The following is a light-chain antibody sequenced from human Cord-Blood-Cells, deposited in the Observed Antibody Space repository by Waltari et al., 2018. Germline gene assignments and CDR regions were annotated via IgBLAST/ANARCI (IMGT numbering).Light chain of an antibody. Sequence: DIQMTPSPSSLSASVGDRVHITCQASPDISNYLNWYQQKPGKAPKLLIYDASNLETGVPSRFSGSGSGTDFTFTISSLQPEDIATYYCQQYDNLPPFTFGPGTKVDIK. CDR2: DAS. CDR3: QQYDNLPPFT. J-gene: IGKJ3*01. V-gene: IGKV1-33*01. CDR1: PDISNY.